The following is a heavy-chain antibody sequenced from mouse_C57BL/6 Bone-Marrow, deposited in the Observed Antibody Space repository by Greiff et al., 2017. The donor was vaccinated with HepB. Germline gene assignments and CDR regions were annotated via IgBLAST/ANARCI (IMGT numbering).Heavy chain of an antibody. CDR1: GYTFTSYW. Sequence: QVQLQQPGAELVKPGASVKLSCKASGYTFTSYWMHWVKQRPGQGLEWIGMIHPNSGSTNYNEKFKSKATLTVDKSSSTAYMQLSSLTSEDSAVYYCARWRITTVDYYAMDYWGQGTSVTVSS. CDR2: IHPNSGST. V-gene: IGHV1-64*01. CDR3: ARWRITTVDYYAMDY. J-gene: IGHJ4*01. D-gene: IGHD1-1*01.